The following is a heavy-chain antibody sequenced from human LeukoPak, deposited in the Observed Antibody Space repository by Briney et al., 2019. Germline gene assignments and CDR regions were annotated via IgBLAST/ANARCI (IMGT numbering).Heavy chain of an antibody. CDR2: IKSKTDGGTT. V-gene: IGHV3-15*01. D-gene: IGHD2-2*03. CDR3: TTEYGYCSSTSCPGVAFDI. J-gene: IGHJ3*02. CDR1: GFTFSNAW. Sequence: PGGSLRLSCAASGFTFSNAWMSWVRQAPGKGLEWVGRIKSKTDGGTTDYAAPVKGRFTISRDDSKNTLYLQMNSLKTEDTAVYYCTTEYGYCSSTSCPGVAFDIWGQGTMVTVSS.